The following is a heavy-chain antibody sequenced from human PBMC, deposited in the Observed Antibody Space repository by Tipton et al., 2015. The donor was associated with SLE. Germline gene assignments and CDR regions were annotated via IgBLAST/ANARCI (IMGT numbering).Heavy chain of an antibody. CDR1: GGSISTYY. CDR3: ARSGAAEDAFDI. Sequence: TLSLTCTVSGGSISTYYWNWIRQHPEKGLEWIGYIYYSGSTYYNPSLKSRVTISVDTSKNQFSLRLSSVTAADTAVYYCARSGAAEDAFDIWGQGTMVTVSS. CDR2: IYYSGST. V-gene: IGHV4-31*03. D-gene: IGHD6-13*01. J-gene: IGHJ3*02.